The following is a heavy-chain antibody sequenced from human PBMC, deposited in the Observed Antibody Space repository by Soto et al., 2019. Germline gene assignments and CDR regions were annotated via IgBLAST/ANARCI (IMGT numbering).Heavy chain of an antibody. D-gene: IGHD2-2*01. J-gene: IGHJ4*02. Sequence: QVQLQESGPGLLKPSETLSLTCTVSGGSISSYYWSWIRQPAGKGLEWIGRIYTSGSTNYNPSLKSRVTMSVDTSKNQFSLKLSSVTAADTAVDYCARACSSNSCYDVFDYWGQGTLVTVSS. V-gene: IGHV4-4*07. CDR1: GGSISSYY. CDR2: IYTSGST. CDR3: ARACSSNSCYDVFDY.